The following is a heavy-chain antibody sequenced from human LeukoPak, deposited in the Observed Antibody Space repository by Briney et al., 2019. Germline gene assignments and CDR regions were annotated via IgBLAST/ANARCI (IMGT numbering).Heavy chain of an antibody. V-gene: IGHV5-51*01. D-gene: IGHD2-8*01. CDR1: EYSFSSYW. CDR3: ARWRHGHFDY. J-gene: IGHJ4*02. CDR2: INTADSDT. Sequence: GESLKISCKGSEYSFSSYWIAWVRQLPGKGLEWTGIINTADSDTRYSPSFQGQVTISVDKSISTAYLQWSSLTASDTAMFYCARWRHGHFDYWGQGTLVTVSS.